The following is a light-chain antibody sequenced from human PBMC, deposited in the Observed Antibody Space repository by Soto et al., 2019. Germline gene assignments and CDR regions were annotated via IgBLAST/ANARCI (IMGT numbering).Light chain of an antibody. CDR1: QSVGGT. CDR3: HQYHYRWT. J-gene: IGKJ1*01. CDR2: GAS. Sequence: EIVLTQSPATLSVSPGERVTLSCRASQSVGGTLAWYGQKPGQAPRIIISGASTRATRFPARCSGSGSRTDFTLTISSLQSEDFAVYYYHQYHYRWTFGQGTKVDIK. V-gene: IGKV3-15*01.